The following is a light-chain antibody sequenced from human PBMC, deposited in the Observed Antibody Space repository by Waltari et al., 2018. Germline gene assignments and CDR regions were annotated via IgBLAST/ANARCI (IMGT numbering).Light chain of an antibody. V-gene: IGKV1-39*01. CDR2: GAS. CDR3: QQSYSTPWT. J-gene: IGKJ1*01. CDR1: QSISTY. Sequence: DIQMTQSPSSLSASIGDRVTITCRASQSISTYLNWYQQKPGKVPKLLIYGASTLQSGVPSRVRASGSGTHFTLTISSLQPEDVATYYCQQSYSTPWTFGQGTKVEIK.